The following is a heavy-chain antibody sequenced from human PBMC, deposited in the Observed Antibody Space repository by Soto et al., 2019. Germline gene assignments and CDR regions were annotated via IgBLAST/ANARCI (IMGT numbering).Heavy chain of an antibody. Sequence: EVQLVESGGGLVQPGGSLRLSCAASGFTFSSYSMNWVRQAPGKGLEWVSYISSSSSTIYYADSVKGRFTISRDNAKNSLYLQMNSLRDEDTAVYYCAREGGDYYGSGSSPDDAFDIWGQGTMVTVSS. D-gene: IGHD3-10*01. V-gene: IGHV3-48*02. CDR3: AREGGDYYGSGSSPDDAFDI. CDR2: ISSSSSTI. J-gene: IGHJ3*02. CDR1: GFTFSSYS.